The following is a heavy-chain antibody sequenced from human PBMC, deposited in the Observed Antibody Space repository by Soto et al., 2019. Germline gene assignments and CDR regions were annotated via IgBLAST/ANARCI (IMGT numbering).Heavy chain of an antibody. V-gene: IGHV1-18*01. CDR2: ISAFNGQT. Sequence: ASVKVSCKASGYTFTSYGVSWVRQAPGQGLEWMGWISAFNGQTNYIQKVQGRVTLTTEASTSTAYMELRSLRSDDTAVYYCSRGGDYYYGLDVGGQGTTVTVS. CDR3: SRGGDYYYGLDV. D-gene: IGHD3-16*01. J-gene: IGHJ6*02. CDR1: GYTFTSYG.